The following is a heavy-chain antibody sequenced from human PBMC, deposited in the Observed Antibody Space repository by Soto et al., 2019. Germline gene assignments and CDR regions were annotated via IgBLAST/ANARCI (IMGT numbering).Heavy chain of an antibody. J-gene: IGHJ4*02. CDR3: ARHHVRGRTIVGAAEY. D-gene: IGHD1-26*01. V-gene: IGHV4-34*01. CDR2: INYSGNT. Sequence: SETLSLTCAVYGGSFSGYYLSWIRQPPGKGLEWIGEINYSGNTNYNPCLKSRVSISVDTSKNQIFLNMSSVTAADTAMYYCARHHVRGRTIVGAAEYWGQGTLVTVSS. CDR1: GGSFSGYY.